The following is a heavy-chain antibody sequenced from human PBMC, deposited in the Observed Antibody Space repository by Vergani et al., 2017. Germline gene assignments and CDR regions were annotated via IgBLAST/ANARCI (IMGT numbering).Heavy chain of an antibody. V-gene: IGHV4-39*07. D-gene: IGHD1-1*01. CDR2: IYYSGST. Sequence: QLQLQESGPGLVKPSETLSLTCTVSGGSISSSSYYWGWIRQPPGKGLEWIGSIYYSGSTYYNPSLKSRVTISVDTSKNQFSLKLSSVTAADTAVYYCARLHWNDWYYYYYGMDVWGQGTTVTVSS. J-gene: IGHJ6*02. CDR1: GGSISSSSYY. CDR3: ARLHWNDWYYYYYGMDV.